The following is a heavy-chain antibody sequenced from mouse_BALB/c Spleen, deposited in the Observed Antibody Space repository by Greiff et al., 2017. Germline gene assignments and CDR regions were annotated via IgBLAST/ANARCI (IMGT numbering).Heavy chain of an antibody. J-gene: IGHJ3*01. V-gene: IGHV2-9*02. D-gene: IGHD2-1*01. Sequence: VMLVESGPGLVAPSQSLSITCTVSGFSLTSYGVHWVRQPPGKGLAWLGVIWAGGSTNYNSALMSRLSISKDNSKSQVFLKMNSLQTDDTAMYYCARWNYGNYGAWFAYWGQGTLVTVSA. CDR2: IWAGGST. CDR3: ARWNYGNYGAWFAY. CDR1: GFSLTSYG.